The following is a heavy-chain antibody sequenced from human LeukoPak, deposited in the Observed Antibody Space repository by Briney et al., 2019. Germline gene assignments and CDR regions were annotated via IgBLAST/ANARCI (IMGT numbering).Heavy chain of an antibody. CDR3: AVDTAMVTTPDY. D-gene: IGHD5-18*01. Sequence: GGSLRLSCAASGFTFSSYAMSWVRQAPGKGLEWVSAISGSGGSTYYADSVKGRFAISRDNSKNTLYLQMNSLRAEDTAVYYCAVDTAMVTTPDYWGQGTLVTVSS. J-gene: IGHJ4*02. CDR2: ISGSGGST. CDR1: GFTFSSYA. V-gene: IGHV3-23*01.